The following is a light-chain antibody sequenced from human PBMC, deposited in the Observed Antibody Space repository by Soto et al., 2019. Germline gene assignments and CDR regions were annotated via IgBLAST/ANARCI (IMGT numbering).Light chain of an antibody. J-gene: IGKJ2*01. CDR2: AAS. CDR1: QGIRND. Sequence: DIQMTQSPSSLPASVGDRVTIICRSRQGIRNDLGWYQQKPGKAPKRLIYAASSLDGGVPSRFSGCGSGTEFTLSISSLQPEYFATYCCLQHNTYSYTFGQTTKLEI. CDR3: LQHNTYSYT. V-gene: IGKV1-17*01.